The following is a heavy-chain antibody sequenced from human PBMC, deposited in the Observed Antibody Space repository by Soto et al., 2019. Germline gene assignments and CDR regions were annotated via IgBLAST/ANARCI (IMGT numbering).Heavy chain of an antibody. CDR1: GGSFSGYY. V-gene: IGHV4-34*01. Sequence: SETLSLTCAVYGGSFSGYYWSWIRRPPGKGLEWIGEINHSGSTNYNPSLKSRVTISVDTSKNQFSLKLSSVTAADTAVYYCAREAVLRYFDWLPDWFDPWGQGTLVTVSS. J-gene: IGHJ5*02. CDR3: AREAVLRYFDWLPDWFDP. CDR2: INHSGST. D-gene: IGHD3-9*01.